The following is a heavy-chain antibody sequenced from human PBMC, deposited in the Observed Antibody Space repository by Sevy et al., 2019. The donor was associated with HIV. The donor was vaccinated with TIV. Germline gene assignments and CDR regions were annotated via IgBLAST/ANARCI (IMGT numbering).Heavy chain of an antibody. D-gene: IGHD2-2*01. J-gene: IGHJ5*02. CDR2: ISAYNGHT. CDR1: GYTFSSYG. Sequence: ASVKVSCKASGYTFSSYGFSWVRQAPGQGLEWMGYISAYNGHTNYAQKFQGRVTMTTDTSTSTAYLELRSLRSDDTAMYYCARDEIALVPGARFDPWGQGTLVTVSS. V-gene: IGHV1-18*01. CDR3: ARDEIALVPGARFDP.